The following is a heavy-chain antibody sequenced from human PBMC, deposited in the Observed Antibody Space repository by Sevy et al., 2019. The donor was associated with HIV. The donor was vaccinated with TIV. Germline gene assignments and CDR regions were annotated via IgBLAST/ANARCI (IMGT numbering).Heavy chain of an antibody. V-gene: IGHV3-23*01. CDR1: GYSFSSYA. CDR2: IHGRGGST. D-gene: IGHD6-13*01. CDR3: ARPSPKIAAAASALYDN. Sequence: GGSLRLSCVVSGYSFSSYAISWVRQAPGKGLEWVSTIHGRGGSTYYADSVKGRFTISKDKPKKTLFLQMINLRVDDTAIDYCARPSPKIAAAASALYDNWGQGTLVTVSS. J-gene: IGHJ4*02.